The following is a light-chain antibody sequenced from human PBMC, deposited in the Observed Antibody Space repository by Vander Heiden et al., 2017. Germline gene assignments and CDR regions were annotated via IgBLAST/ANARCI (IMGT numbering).Light chain of an antibody. J-gene: IGKJ4*01. CDR3: QQLKT. CDR1: QSVSSY. V-gene: IGKV3-11*01. Sequence: EIVLTQSPATLSLSPGERAILSCRASQSVSSYLAWYQQKPGQAPRLLIYDASNRATGIPARFSGSGSGTDFTLTISSLEPEDFAGYYCQQLKTFGGGTKVEIK. CDR2: DAS.